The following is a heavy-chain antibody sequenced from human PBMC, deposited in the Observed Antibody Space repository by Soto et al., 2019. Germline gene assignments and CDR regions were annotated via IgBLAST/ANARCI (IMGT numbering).Heavy chain of an antibody. CDR1: GFTFDDYA. CDR2: ISWNSGSI. Sequence: EVQLVESGGGLVQPGRSPRLSCAASGFTFDDYAMHWVRQAPGKGLEWVSGISWNSGSIGYADSVKGRFTISRDNAKNSLYLQMNSLRAEDTALYYCAKDGGITMVRGVITKSSGFDYWGQGTLVTVSS. D-gene: IGHD3-10*01. V-gene: IGHV3-9*01. CDR3: AKDGGITMVRGVITKSSGFDY. J-gene: IGHJ4*02.